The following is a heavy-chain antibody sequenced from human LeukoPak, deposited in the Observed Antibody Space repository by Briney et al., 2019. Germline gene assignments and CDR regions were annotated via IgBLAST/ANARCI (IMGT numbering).Heavy chain of an antibody. V-gene: IGHV4-4*07. Sequence: SETLSLTCTVSGGSISSYSWSWLRQPAGKGLEWIGRIYPRESPNYNPSLKSRVIISVDKSKNQFSLKLRSVTAADTAVYYCAREWHHVFDYWGQGNLVTVSS. J-gene: IGHJ4*02. CDR1: GGSISSYS. D-gene: IGHD5-12*01. CDR3: AREWHHVFDY. CDR2: IYPRESP.